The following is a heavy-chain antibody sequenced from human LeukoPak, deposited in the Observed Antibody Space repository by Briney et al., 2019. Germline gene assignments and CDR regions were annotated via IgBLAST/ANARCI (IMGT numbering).Heavy chain of an antibody. D-gene: IGHD5-24*01. Sequence: GGSLRLSCAASGFTFSSYGMSWVRQAPGKGLEWVSAISGSGGSTYYADSVKGRFTISRDNSKNTLYLQMNSLRAEVTAVYYCAKAVEMAPRWFDYWGQGTLVTVSS. CDR1: GFTFSSYG. V-gene: IGHV3-23*01. CDR2: ISGSGGST. CDR3: AKAVEMAPRWFDY. J-gene: IGHJ5*01.